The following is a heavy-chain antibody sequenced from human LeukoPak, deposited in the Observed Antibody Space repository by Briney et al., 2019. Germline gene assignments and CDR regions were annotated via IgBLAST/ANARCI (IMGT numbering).Heavy chain of an antibody. D-gene: IGHD3-10*01. V-gene: IGHV1-69*13. Sequence: ASVKVSCKASGGTFGSYAISWVRQAPGQGLEWMGGINPIFGTANYAQKFQVRVTITADESTSTAYMGLSSLRSEDAAVYYCARDGGSGSYPNWFDPWGQGTLVTVSS. CDR1: GGTFGSYA. CDR2: INPIFGTA. CDR3: ARDGGSGSYPNWFDP. J-gene: IGHJ5*02.